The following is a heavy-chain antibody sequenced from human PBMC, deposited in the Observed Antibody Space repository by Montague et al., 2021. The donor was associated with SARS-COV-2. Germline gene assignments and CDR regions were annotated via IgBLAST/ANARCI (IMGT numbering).Heavy chain of an antibody. CDR2: INHSGSA. D-gene: IGHD3-10*01. Sequence: SETLSLTCAVYGGSFSGYYWSWIRQPPGKGLEWIGEINHSGSANYNPSLQSRVTISVDTSKNQFSLKLSSVTAADTAVDYCARVRYYGSGTSLGMDVWGQGTTVTVSS. CDR3: ARVRYYGSGTSLGMDV. J-gene: IGHJ6*02. V-gene: IGHV4-34*01. CDR1: GGSFSGYY.